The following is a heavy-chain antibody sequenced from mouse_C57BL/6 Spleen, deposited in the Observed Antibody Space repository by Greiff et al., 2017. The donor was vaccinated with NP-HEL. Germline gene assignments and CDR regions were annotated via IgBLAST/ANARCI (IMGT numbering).Heavy chain of an antibody. CDR3: ARSGDYGSSYGYFDV. D-gene: IGHD1-1*01. CDR2: IYPGDGDT. CDR1: GYAFSSSW. V-gene: IGHV1-82*01. Sequence: VKLMESGPELVKPGASVKISCKASGYAFSSSWMNWVKQRPGKGLEWIGRIYPGDGDTNYNGKFKGKATLTADKSSSTAYMQLSSLTSEDSAVYFCARSGDYGSSYGYFDVWGTGTTVTVSS. J-gene: IGHJ1*03.